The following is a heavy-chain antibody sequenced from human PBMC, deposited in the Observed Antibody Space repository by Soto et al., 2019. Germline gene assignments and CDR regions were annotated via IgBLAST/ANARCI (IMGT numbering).Heavy chain of an antibody. CDR2: IIPILGTA. CDR1: GGTFSSYA. J-gene: IGHJ4*02. CDR3: ARTSPGIAAAGNFDY. V-gene: IGHV1-69*10. Sequence: GASVKVSCKASGGTFSSYAISWVRQAPGQGLEWMGGIIPILGTANYAQKFQGRVTITADKSTSKAYMELSSLRSEDTAVYYCARTSPGIAAAGNFDYWCQGTLVTVSS. D-gene: IGHD6-13*01.